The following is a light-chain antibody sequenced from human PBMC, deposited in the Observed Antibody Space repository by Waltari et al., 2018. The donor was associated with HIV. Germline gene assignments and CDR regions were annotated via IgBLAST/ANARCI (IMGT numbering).Light chain of an antibody. J-gene: IGLJ3*02. CDR3: AAYDDNLPGWM. Sequence: QSVLTQPPSASGTPGQRVTISCSGSSSNIGSNSVFWYQQFPGTAPKVLIYRNDPRPSGVPDRVSASRSGTSASLVISGLRSEDEADYYCAAYDDNLPGWMFGGGTKLTAL. V-gene: IGLV1-47*01. CDR2: RND. CDR1: SSNIGSNS.